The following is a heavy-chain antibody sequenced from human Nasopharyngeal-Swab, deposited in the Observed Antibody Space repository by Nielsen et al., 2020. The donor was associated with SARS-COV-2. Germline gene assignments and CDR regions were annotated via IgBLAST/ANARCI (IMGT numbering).Heavy chain of an antibody. D-gene: IGHD6-6*01. V-gene: IGHV7-4-1*02. CDR3: ASYSSSPAVDY. CDR2: INTNTGNP. J-gene: IGHJ4*02. CDR1: GYTFTSYA. Sequence: ASVKVSCKASGYTFTSYAMNWVRQAPGQGLEWMGWINTNTGNPTYAQGFTGRFVFSLDTSVSTAYLQISSPKAEDTAVYYCASYSSSPAVDYWGQGTLVTVSS.